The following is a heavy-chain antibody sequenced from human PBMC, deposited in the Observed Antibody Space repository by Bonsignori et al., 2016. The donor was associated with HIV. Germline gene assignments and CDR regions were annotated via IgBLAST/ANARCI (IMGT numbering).Heavy chain of an antibody. Sequence: GSLRLSCTVSGGSISSYYWSWIRQPAGKGLEWIGRIYTSGSTNYNPSLKSRVTMSVDTSKNQFSLKLSSVTAADTAVYYCARDQMIQGDAFDIWGQGTMVTVSS. CDR1: GGSISSYY. J-gene: IGHJ3*02. D-gene: IGHD3-16*01. CDR2: IYTSGST. CDR3: ARDQMIQGDAFDI. V-gene: IGHV4-4*07.